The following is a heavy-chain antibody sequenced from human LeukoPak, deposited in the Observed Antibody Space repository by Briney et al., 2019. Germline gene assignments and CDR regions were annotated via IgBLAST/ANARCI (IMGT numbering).Heavy chain of an antibody. V-gene: IGHV3-7*01. CDR3: AVRTVTGWGDMDV. CDR1: GFTFSSYW. CDR2: IKQDGSEK. J-gene: IGHJ6*03. D-gene: IGHD4-11*01. Sequence: GGSLRLSCAASGFTFSSYWMSWVRQAPGKGLEWVANIKQDGSEKYYVDSVKGRFTISRDNAKNSLYLQMNSLRAEDTAVYYCAVRTVTGWGDMDVWGKGTTVTVSS.